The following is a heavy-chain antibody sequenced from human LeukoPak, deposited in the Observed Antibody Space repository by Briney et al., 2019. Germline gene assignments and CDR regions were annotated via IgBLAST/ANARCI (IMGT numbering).Heavy chain of an antibody. J-gene: IGHJ4*02. CDR1: GFTFSNYA. Sequence: GGSLRLSCAASGFTFSNYAMSWVRQAPGKGLEWVSATSGSGGSTYYADSVKGRLTFSRDNSKNALYLQMSSLRAEDTAVYYCARDRGSSSWYYFDYWGQGTLVTVSS. CDR2: TSGSGGST. V-gene: IGHV3-23*01. D-gene: IGHD6-13*01. CDR3: ARDRGSSSWYYFDY.